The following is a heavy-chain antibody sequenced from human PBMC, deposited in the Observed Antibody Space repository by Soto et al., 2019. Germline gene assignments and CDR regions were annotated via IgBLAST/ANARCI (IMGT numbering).Heavy chain of an antibody. CDR2: TFYSGTI. CDR1: GASITTYY. D-gene: IGHD6-19*01. J-gene: IGHJ4*02. CDR3: VAGNDY. V-gene: IGHV4-59*01. Sequence: QVQLQESGPGLVKPSETLSLTCTVSGASITTYYWNWIRQSPGKGLEWIGNTFYSGTIRYNPSLKSRLTISADTSTNKISLKMSSMTAADTAVYYCVAGNDYWGQGTLVTVSS.